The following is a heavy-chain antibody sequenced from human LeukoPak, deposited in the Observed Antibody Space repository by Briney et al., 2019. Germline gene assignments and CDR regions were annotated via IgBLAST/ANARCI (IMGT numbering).Heavy chain of an antibody. CDR3: ARQTRLWFGESKSAFDY. J-gene: IGHJ4*02. CDR2: ISSNGGST. D-gene: IGHD3-10*01. CDR1: GFTFSSYA. V-gene: IGHV3-64D*09. Sequence: GGSLRLSCSASGFTFSSYAMHWVRQAPGKGLEYVSAISSNGGSTYYADSVKGRFTISRDNSKNTLYLQMSSLRAEDTAVYYCARQTRLWFGESKSAFDYWGQGTLVTVSS.